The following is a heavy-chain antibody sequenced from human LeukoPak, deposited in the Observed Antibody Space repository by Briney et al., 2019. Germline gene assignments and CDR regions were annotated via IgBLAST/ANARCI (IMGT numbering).Heavy chain of an antibody. CDR2: IRYDASNK. Sequence: GGSLRLSCAASGFIFNNYGMQWVRQAPGKGLEWVAFIRYDASNKYYADSVKGRFTISRDNSKNTLYLQMNSLRAEDTAVYYCARVQRRDGYNQGDYWGQGTLVTVSS. V-gene: IGHV3-30*02. CDR3: ARVQRRDGYNQGDY. D-gene: IGHD5-24*01. CDR1: GFIFNNYG. J-gene: IGHJ4*02.